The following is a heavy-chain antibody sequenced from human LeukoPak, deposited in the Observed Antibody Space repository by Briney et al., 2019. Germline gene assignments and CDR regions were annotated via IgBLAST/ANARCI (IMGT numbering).Heavy chain of an antibody. J-gene: IGHJ4*02. D-gene: IGHD3-10*01. CDR3: AKPLQGGVRGVHFDY. Sequence: GGSLRLSCAASGFTFSSYAMSRVRQAPGKGLEWVSAISGSGGSTYYADSVKGRFTIYRDNSKNTLYLQMNSLRAEDTAVYYCAKPLQGGVRGVHFDYWGQGTLVTVSS. CDR2: ISGSGGST. CDR1: GFTFSSYA. V-gene: IGHV3-23*01.